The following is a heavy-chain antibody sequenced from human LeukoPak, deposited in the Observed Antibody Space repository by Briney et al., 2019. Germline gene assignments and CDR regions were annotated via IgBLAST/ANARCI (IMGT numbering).Heavy chain of an antibody. CDR1: GFIVSSSY. CDR2: IYSSGST. Sequence: GGSLRLSCAGSGFIVSSSYTSWVRQAPGKGLEWVSAIYSSGSTDYADSVRGRFTIARDTSKNSLYLQMNSLRAEDTAVYYCASSSLSRWASLLFDPWGQGTLVTVSS. CDR3: ASSSLSRWASLLFDP. D-gene: IGHD6-19*01. J-gene: IGHJ5*02. V-gene: IGHV3-53*01.